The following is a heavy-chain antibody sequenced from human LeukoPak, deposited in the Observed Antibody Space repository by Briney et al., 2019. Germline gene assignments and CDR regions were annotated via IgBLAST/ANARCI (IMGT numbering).Heavy chain of an antibody. Sequence: GASVKVSCKASAYIFTSYYMHWVRQAPGQGLEWMGIINPSGDSTNYAQKFQGRVTITADKSTSTAYMELSSLRSEDTAVYYCARARVNYYDSSGYNYAKDSPYYFDYWGQGTLVTVSS. V-gene: IGHV1-46*01. D-gene: IGHD3-22*01. CDR3: ARARVNYYDSSGYNYAKDSPYYFDY. CDR2: INPSGDST. J-gene: IGHJ4*02. CDR1: AYIFTSYY.